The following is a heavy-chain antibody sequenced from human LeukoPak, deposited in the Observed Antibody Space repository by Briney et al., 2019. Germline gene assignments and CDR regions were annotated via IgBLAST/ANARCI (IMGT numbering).Heavy chain of an antibody. CDR3: ARSGYCGGDGYFADY. Sequence: GASVKVSCKASGGTFSSYAISWVRQAPGQGLEWMGGIIPIFGTANYAQKFQGRVTITADESTSTAYMELSSLRSEDTAVYYCARSGYCGGDGYFADYWGQGTLVTVSS. V-gene: IGHV1-69*13. CDR2: IIPIFGTA. D-gene: IGHD2-21*02. J-gene: IGHJ4*02. CDR1: GGTFSSYA.